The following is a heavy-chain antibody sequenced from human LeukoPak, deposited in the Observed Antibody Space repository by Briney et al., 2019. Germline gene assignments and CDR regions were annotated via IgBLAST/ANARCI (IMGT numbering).Heavy chain of an antibody. J-gene: IGHJ4*02. Sequence: AGGSLRLSCAASGFTFSSYAMSWVRQAPGKGLEWVSGISGSGDNTYYADSVKGRFTISRDNSKNTLYLQMNSLRAEDTAVYYCARVSKFYDSSGFDYWGQGTLVTVSS. CDR1: GFTFSSYA. V-gene: IGHV3-23*01. D-gene: IGHD3-22*01. CDR2: ISGSGDNT. CDR3: ARVSKFYDSSGFDY.